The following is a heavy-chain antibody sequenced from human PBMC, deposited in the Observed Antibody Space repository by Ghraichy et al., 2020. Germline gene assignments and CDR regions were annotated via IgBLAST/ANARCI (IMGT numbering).Heavy chain of an antibody. V-gene: IGHV4-59*01. CDR2: IYYSGST. J-gene: IGHJ3*02. CDR1: GGSISSYY. CDR3: ARLSPYYDSSGYHEGNAFDI. Sequence: SETLSLTCTVSGGSISSYYWSWIRQPPGKGLEWIGYIYYSGSTNYNPSLKSRVTISVDTSKNQFSLKLSSVTAADTAVYYCARLSPYYDSSGYHEGNAFDIWGQGTIVTVSS. D-gene: IGHD3-22*01.